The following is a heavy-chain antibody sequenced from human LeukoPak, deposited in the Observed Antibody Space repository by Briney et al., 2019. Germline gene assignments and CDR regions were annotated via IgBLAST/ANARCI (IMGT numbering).Heavy chain of an antibody. D-gene: IGHD3-22*01. Sequence: GGSLRLSCAASGFTFSSYGMSWVRQAPGKGLEWVSVIYSGGSTYYADSVKGRFTISRDNPKNTLYLQMNSLRAEDTAVYYCARDGSYDSSGYYDYWGQGTLVTVSS. J-gene: IGHJ4*02. CDR2: IYSGGST. V-gene: IGHV3-53*01. CDR3: ARDGSYDSSGYYDY. CDR1: GFTFSSYG.